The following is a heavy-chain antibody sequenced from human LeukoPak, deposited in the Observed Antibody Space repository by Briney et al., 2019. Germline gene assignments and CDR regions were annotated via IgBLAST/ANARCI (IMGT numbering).Heavy chain of an antibody. V-gene: IGHV4-34*01. CDR1: GGSFSGYY. Sequence: SETLSLTCAVYGGSFSGYYWSWIRQPPGKGLEWIGEINHSGSTNYNPSLKSRVTISVDTSKNQLSLKLSSVTAADTAVYYCARHATYCGGDCYYRWFDPWGQGTLVTVSS. CDR2: INHSGST. J-gene: IGHJ5*02. D-gene: IGHD2-21*02. CDR3: ARHATYCGGDCYYRWFDP.